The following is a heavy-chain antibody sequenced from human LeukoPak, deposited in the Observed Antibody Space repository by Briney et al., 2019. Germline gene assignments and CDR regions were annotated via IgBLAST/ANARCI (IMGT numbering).Heavy chain of an antibody. CDR1: GFTFSSYS. V-gene: IGHV3-21*01. CDR3: ARAGEMATIYYFDY. J-gene: IGHJ4*02. CDR2: ISSSSSYI. Sequence: GGSLRLSCAASGFTFSSYSMNWVRQAPGKGLEWVSSISSSSSYIYYADSVKGRFTISRDNAKNSLYLQMNSLRAEDTAVYYCARAGEMATIYYFDYWGQGTLVTVSS. D-gene: IGHD5-24*01.